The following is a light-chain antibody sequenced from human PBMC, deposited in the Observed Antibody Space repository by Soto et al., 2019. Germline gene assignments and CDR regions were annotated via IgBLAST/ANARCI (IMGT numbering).Light chain of an antibody. CDR2: GAS. Sequence: EIVLTQSPGTLSLSPGERATLSCRASQSVSSSYLAWYQQKPGQAPRLLIYGASSRATGIPDRFSGSGSGTDFTLTISRLEPEDFAVYYCQQHGSSSLKFGQGTKVDIK. J-gene: IGKJ1*01. CDR3: QQHGSSSLK. CDR1: QSVSSSY. V-gene: IGKV3-20*01.